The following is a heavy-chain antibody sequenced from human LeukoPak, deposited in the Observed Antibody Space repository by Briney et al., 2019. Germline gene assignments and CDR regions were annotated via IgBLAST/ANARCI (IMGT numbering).Heavy chain of an antibody. V-gene: IGHV3-74*01. CDR2: ISLDGSMT. CDR3: AREGITLTIDY. CDR1: GFTFSSYW. J-gene: IGHJ4*02. Sequence: GGSLRLSCTASGFTFSSYWMHWVRQVPGKGLMWLTRISLDGSMTSYADSVRGRFIISRDNAKNTVYLQLNGLRAEDTAVYHCAREGITLTIDYWGQGTLVAVSS. D-gene: IGHD4-11*01.